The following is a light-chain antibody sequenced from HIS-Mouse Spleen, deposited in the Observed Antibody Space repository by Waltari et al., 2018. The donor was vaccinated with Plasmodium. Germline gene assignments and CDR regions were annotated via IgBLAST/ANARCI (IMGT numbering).Light chain of an antibody. CDR3: QQYNNWSFT. Sequence: EIVMTQSPATLSVSPGERATLSCRASQSVSSNLAWYQQKPGQAPRLLIYGASTRATGIPAMFSGSGSGTEFTLTISILQSEYFAVYYCQQYNNWSFTFGPGTKVDIK. J-gene: IGKJ3*01. CDR1: QSVSSN. CDR2: GAS. V-gene: IGKV3-15*01.